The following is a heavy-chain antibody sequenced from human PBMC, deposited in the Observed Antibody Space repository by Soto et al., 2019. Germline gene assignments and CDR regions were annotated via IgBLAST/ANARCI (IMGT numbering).Heavy chain of an antibody. D-gene: IGHD6-6*01. V-gene: IGHV4-39*02. CDR1: DGSISSSSYY. Sequence: LSLTCTVSDGSISSSSYYWGWIRQPPGKGLEWIGSLYYIGSTYYKPFLKSRVTISVDTSKNQFSLKLSSVTAADTAVYYXAREYSSSPEHQNWFDPWGQGTLVTVSS. CDR3: AREYSSSPEHQNWFDP. CDR2: LYYIGST. J-gene: IGHJ5*02.